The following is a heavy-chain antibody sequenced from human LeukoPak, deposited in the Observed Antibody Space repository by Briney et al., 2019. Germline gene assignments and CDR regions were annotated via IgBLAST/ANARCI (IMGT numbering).Heavy chain of an antibody. CDR3: ARASIASGFNAFDI. J-gene: IGHJ3*02. CDR1: GGSFSGYH. Sequence: PSETLSLTCAVYGGSFSGYHWTWIRQPPGKGLEWIGEINHGGSTNYNSSLKSRVTISIDTSKKQFSLNLSSVTAADTAVYYCARASIASGFNAFDIWGQGTMVTVSS. CDR2: INHGGST. D-gene: IGHD6-25*01. V-gene: IGHV4-34*01.